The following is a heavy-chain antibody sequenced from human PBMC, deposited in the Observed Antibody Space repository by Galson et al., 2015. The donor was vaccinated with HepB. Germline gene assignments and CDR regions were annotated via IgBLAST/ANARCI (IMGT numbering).Heavy chain of an antibody. CDR1: GFTFSSYS. CDR2: ISSSSSYI. V-gene: IGHV3-21*01. Sequence: SLRLSCAASGFTFSSYSMNWVRQAPGKGLEWVSSISSSSSYIYYADSVKGRFTISRDNAKNSLYLQMNSLRAEDTAVYYCARGHRYSSSWTQPNYGMDVWGQGTTVTVSS. CDR3: ARGHRYSSSWTQPNYGMDV. D-gene: IGHD6-13*01. J-gene: IGHJ6*02.